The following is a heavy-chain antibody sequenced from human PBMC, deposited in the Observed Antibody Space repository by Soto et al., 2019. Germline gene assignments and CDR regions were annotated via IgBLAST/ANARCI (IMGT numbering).Heavy chain of an antibody. CDR3: AKDQSIAAAIETLDY. CDR2: ISGSGGST. V-gene: IGHV3-23*01. Sequence: GGSLRLSCAASGFTFSSYAMSWVRQAPGKGLEWVSAISGSGGSTYYADAVKGRFTISRDNSKNTLYLQMNSLRAEDTAVYYCAKDQSIAAAIETLDYWGQGTLVTVSS. D-gene: IGHD6-13*01. CDR1: GFTFSSYA. J-gene: IGHJ4*02.